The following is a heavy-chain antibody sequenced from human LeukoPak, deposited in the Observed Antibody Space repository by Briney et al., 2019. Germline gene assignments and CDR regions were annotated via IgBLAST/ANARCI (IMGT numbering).Heavy chain of an antibody. Sequence: SETLSLTCAVYGGSFSGYYWSWIRQPPGKGLEWIGEINLSGSTNYNPSLKSRVTISVDTSKNQFSLKLSSVTAADTAVYYCARVLIVVVPAAPGGGWFDPWGQGTPVTVSS. CDR2: INLSGST. D-gene: IGHD2-2*01. CDR1: GGSFSGYY. J-gene: IGHJ5*02. V-gene: IGHV4-34*01. CDR3: ARVLIVVVPAAPGGGWFDP.